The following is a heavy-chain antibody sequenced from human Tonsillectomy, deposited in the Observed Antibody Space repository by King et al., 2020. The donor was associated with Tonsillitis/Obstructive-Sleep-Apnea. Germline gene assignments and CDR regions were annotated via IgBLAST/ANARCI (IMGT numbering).Heavy chain of an antibody. CDR1: GFTFSSYE. CDR2: ISSSGSTI. D-gene: IGHD3-3*01. J-gene: IGHJ4*02. V-gene: IGHV3-48*03. CDR3: ASPGPYYDFWSGYYSAY. Sequence: VQLVESGGGLVQPGGSLRLSCAASGFTFSSYEMNWVRQAPGKGLEWVSYISSSGSTIYYADSVKGRFNISRDNAKNSLYLQMNSLRAEDTAVYYCASPGPYYDFWSGYYSAYWGQGTLVTVSS.